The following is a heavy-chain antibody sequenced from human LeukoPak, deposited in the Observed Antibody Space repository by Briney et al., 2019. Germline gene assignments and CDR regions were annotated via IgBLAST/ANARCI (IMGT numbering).Heavy chain of an antibody. V-gene: IGHV4-59*08. Sequence: SETLSLTCTVSGGSISSYYWSWIRQPPGKGLEWIGYIYYSGSTNYNPSLKSRVTISVDTSKNQFSLKLSSVTAADTAVYYCERSAPPGSRPYYYYGMDVWGQGTTVTVSS. CDR2: IYYSGST. D-gene: IGHD6-13*01. J-gene: IGHJ6*02. CDR1: GGSISSYY. CDR3: ERSAPPGSRPYYYYGMDV.